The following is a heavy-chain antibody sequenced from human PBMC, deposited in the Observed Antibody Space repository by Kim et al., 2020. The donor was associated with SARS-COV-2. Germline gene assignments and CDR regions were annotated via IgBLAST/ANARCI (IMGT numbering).Heavy chain of an antibody. CDR2: ISYDGSNK. J-gene: IGHJ4*02. CDR1: GFTFSSYA. V-gene: IGHV3-30*04. Sequence: GGSLRLSCAASGFTFSSYAMHWVRQAPGKGLEWVAVISYDGSNKYYADSVKGRFTISRDNSKNTLYLQMNSLRAEDTAVYYCARGGRWLQFPFDYWGQGT. CDR3: ARGGRWLQFPFDY. D-gene: IGHD5-12*01.